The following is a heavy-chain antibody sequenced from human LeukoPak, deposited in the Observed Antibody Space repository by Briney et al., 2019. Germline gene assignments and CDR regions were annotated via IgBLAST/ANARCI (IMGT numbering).Heavy chain of an antibody. CDR1: GYTFTSYY. V-gene: IGHV1-46*01. Sequence: ASVKVSCKASGYTFTSYYMHWVRQAPGQGLEWMGIINPSGGSTSYAQKFQGRVTMTRDTSTSTAYMELSRLRSDDTAVYYCARDVATTNWFDPWGQGTLVTVSS. J-gene: IGHJ5*02. CDR3: ARDVATTNWFDP. D-gene: IGHD4-11*01. CDR2: INPSGGST.